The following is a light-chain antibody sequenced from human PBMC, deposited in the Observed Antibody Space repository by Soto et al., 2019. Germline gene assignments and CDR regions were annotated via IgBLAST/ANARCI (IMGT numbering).Light chain of an antibody. CDR2: KAS. Sequence: DIQMTQSPSTLSASVGDRVTITCRASQSISTRLAWYQQKPGRAPNLLIYKASDLKTGVPSRFSGSGSGTDFNLSITTLRPHDFSNYYCKHSGTFGQGTKVEIK. CDR3: KHSGT. V-gene: IGKV1-5*03. CDR1: QSISTR. J-gene: IGKJ1*01.